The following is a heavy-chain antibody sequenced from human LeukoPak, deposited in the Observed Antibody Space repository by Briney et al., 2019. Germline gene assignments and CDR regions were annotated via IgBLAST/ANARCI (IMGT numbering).Heavy chain of an antibody. CDR3: AGPSGYSYGFFY. CDR2: INQNSYTI. J-gene: IGHJ4*02. V-gene: IGHV3-11*04. Sequence: GGSLRLSCITSGFTFSDYYMTWIRQAPGKGLEWISNINQNSYTIYYADSVKGRFTISRDNAKNSLYLQMNSLRAEDTAVYYCAGPSGYSYGFFYWGQGTLVTVSS. CDR1: GFTFSDYY. D-gene: IGHD5-18*01.